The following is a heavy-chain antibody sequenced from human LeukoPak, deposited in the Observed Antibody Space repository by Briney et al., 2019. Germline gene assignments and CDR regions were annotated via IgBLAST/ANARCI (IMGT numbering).Heavy chain of an antibody. CDR1: GFTVSSNY. CDR3: ARAYSSSPGHNYFDY. V-gene: IGHV3-66*01. J-gene: IGHJ4*02. CDR2: IYSGGST. D-gene: IGHD6-6*01. Sequence: GGSLRLSCADSGFTVSSNYMSWVRQPPGKGLEWVSVIYSGGSTYYADSVKGRFTISRDNSKNTLYLQMNSLRAEDTAVYYCARAYSSSPGHNYFDYWGQGALVTVSS.